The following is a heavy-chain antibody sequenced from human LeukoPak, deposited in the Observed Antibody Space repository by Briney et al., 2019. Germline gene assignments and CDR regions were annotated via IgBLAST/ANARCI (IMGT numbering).Heavy chain of an antibody. Sequence: GGSLRLSCAASGFTVSSNYMSWVRQAPGKGLEWVSVIYSGGSTYYADSVKGRFTISRDNSKNTLYLQMNSLRAEDTAVYYCARESVSEHIVVVTAILEYYFDYWGQGTLVTVSS. CDR1: GFTVSSNY. J-gene: IGHJ4*02. V-gene: IGHV3-66*01. CDR3: ARESVSEHIVVVTAILEYYFDY. CDR2: IYSGGST. D-gene: IGHD2-21*02.